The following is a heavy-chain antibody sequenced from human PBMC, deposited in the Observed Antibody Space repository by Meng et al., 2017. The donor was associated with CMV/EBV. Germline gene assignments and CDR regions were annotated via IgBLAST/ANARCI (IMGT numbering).Heavy chain of an antibody. CDR3: ARAPTYYDDSSGYYGLGFDY. J-gene: IGHJ4*02. CDR2: IKQDGSEK. D-gene: IGHD3-22*01. V-gene: IGHV3-7*01. CDR1: GFTFSSYW. Sequence: GGSLRLSCAASGFTFSSYWMSWVRQAPGKGLEWVANIKQDGSEKYYVDSVKGRFTISRDNAKNSLYLQMNSLRAEDTAVYYCARAPTYYDDSSGYYGLGFDYWGQGTLVTVSS.